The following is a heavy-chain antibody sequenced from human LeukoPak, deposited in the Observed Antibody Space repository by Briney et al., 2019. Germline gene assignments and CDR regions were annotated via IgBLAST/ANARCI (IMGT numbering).Heavy chain of an antibody. CDR3: ARDNSVRDEAWWFNP. J-gene: IGHJ5*02. CDR1: GYSFTDYF. V-gene: IGHV1-46*01. D-gene: IGHD5-24*01. Sequence: ASVKVSCKASGYSFTDYFIHWVRQAPGQGPEWMGVIGPSGGSTIYAQKFKGRVTLTRDMSTSTDYLELSSLRSEDTAVYYCARDNSVRDEAWWFNPWGQGTLVTVSS. CDR2: IGPSGGST.